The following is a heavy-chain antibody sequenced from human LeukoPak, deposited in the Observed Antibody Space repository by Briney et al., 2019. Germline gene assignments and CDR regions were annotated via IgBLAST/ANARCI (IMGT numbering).Heavy chain of an antibody. V-gene: IGHV1-69*05. J-gene: IGHJ3*02. CDR3: ARTGPISSSSVAFDI. CDR2: IIPIFGTA. Sequence: SVKVSCKASGGTLSSYAISWVRQAPGQGLEWMGGIIPIFGTANYAQKFQGRVTITTDESTSTAYMELRSLRSDDTAVYYCARTGPISSSSVAFDIWGQGTMVTVSS. CDR1: GGTLSSYA. D-gene: IGHD6-13*01.